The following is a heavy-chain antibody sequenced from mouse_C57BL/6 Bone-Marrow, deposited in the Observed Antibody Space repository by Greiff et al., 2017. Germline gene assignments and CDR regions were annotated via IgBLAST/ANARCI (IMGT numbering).Heavy chain of an antibody. CDR2: IHPSDSDT. Sequence: QVQLQQPGAELVKPGASVKVSCKASGYTFTSYWMHWVKQRPGQGLEWIGKIHPSDSDTNYNQKFKGKATLTVDKSSSTAYMQLSSLTSEDSAVYYGASGDYYEYDEKYFDVWGTGTTVTVSS. CDR1: GYTFTSYW. V-gene: IGHV1-74*01. D-gene: IGHD2-4*01. J-gene: IGHJ1*03. CDR3: ASGDYYEYDEKYFDV.